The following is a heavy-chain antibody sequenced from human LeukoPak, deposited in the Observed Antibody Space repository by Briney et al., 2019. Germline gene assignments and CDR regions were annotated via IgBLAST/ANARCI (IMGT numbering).Heavy chain of an antibody. CDR2: IYYSGNT. J-gene: IGHJ6*03. CDR3: ASHAGYTSAWSSYYYIDV. V-gene: IGHV4-34*01. CDR1: GRSFSGYY. Sequence: SETLSLTCAVYGRSFSGYYWSWIRQPPGKGLEWIGTIYYSGNTYYNPSLKSRVTISVDTSKNQFSLNLKSVTAADTAVYYCASHAGYTSAWSSYYYIDVWGKGTTVTVSS. D-gene: IGHD6-19*01.